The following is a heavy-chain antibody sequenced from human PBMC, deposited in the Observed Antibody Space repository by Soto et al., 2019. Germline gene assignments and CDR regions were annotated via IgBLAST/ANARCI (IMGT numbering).Heavy chain of an antibody. Sequence: ASVKVSCKASGYTFTSYGISWVRQAPGQGLEWMGWISAYNGNTNYAQELQGRVTMTTDTSTSTAYMELRSLRSDDTAVYYCARDNFGVLRRDYCYYGMDVWGQGTTVTVSS. V-gene: IGHV1-18*01. D-gene: IGHD2-15*01. CDR3: ARDNFGVLRRDYCYYGMDV. J-gene: IGHJ6*02. CDR2: ISAYNGNT. CDR1: GYTFTSYG.